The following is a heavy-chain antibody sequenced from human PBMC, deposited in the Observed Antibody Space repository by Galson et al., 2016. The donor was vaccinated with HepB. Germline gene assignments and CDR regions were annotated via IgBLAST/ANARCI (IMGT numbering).Heavy chain of an antibody. CDR1: GFSFYSFA. CDR2: ISDSGGNT. Sequence: SLRLSCAASGFSFYSFAMGWVRQAPGKGLEWVSGISDSGGNTWDADSVKGRSIISRDNSKNALYLQLNRLRAEDTAVYYCAKVPLGERKVTFGAVRRKKGITFFDHWGQGTLVTVSS. D-gene: IGHD3-16*01. V-gene: IGHV3-23*01. J-gene: IGHJ4*02. CDR3: AKVPLGERKVTFGAVRRKKGITFFDH.